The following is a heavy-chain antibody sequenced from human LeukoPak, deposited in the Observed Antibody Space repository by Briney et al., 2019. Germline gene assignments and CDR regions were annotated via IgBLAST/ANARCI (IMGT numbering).Heavy chain of an antibody. CDR3: ARDGIAVAPDY. J-gene: IGHJ4*02. D-gene: IGHD6-19*01. Sequence: GGSLRLSCAASGFTFSSYNMNWVRQAPGKGLEWVSYISISSDTIYYADSVKGRFTISRDNAENSLYLQMNSLRAEDTAVYYCARDGIAVAPDYWGQGTLVTVSS. CDR2: ISISSDTI. CDR1: GFTFSSYN. V-gene: IGHV3-48*04.